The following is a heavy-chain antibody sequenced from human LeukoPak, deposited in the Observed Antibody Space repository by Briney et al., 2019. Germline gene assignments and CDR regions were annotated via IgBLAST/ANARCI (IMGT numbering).Heavy chain of an antibody. CDR1: GGSISSGDYY. J-gene: IGHJ4*02. CDR3: ARVSVDYYGSRYFDY. CDR2: IYYSGST. Sequence: PLETLSLTCTVSGGSISSGDYYWSWIRQPPGKGLEWIGYIYYSGSTYYNPSLKSRVTISVDTSKNQFSLKLSSVTAADTAVYYCARVSVDYYGSRYFDYWGQGTLVTVSS. D-gene: IGHD3-10*01. V-gene: IGHV4-30-4*01.